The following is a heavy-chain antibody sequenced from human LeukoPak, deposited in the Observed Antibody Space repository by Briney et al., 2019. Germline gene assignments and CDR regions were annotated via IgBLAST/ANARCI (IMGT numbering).Heavy chain of an antibody. V-gene: IGHV4-61*02. CDR1: GGSISSGSSY. Sequence: SETLSLTCTVSGGSISSGSSYWRWLRQPAGKGLEWSGRIYTSGNTNYKPSLQSRVTISVDTAKNQFSLKLSSVTAADTAVYYCTRGDNTWGQGTLVTVSS. D-gene: IGHD2/OR15-2a*01. CDR2: IYTSGNT. CDR3: TRGDNT. J-gene: IGHJ5*02.